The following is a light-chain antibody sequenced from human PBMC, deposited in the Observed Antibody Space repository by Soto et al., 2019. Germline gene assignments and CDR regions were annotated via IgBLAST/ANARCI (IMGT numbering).Light chain of an antibody. J-gene: IGLJ2*01. V-gene: IGLV2-23*01. Sequence: QSALTQPASVSGSPGQSITIACTGTSSDVGRYNLVSWYQQQPGKTPKLMIDEGSKRPSGVSNRSSGSKCGNTAPLTISGLQAEEEAVYCCCSYAGSSIVFGGGTKLTVL. CDR2: EGS. CDR1: SSDVGRYNL. CDR3: CSYAGSSIV.